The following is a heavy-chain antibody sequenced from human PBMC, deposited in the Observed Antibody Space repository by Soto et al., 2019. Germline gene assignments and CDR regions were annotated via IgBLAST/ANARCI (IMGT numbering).Heavy chain of an antibody. Sequence: GASVKASCKASGYTFTSYAMHLVRQAHGQKLEWMGGINAGNGNTKYSQKFQGRVTITRDTSASTAYMELSSLRSEDTAVYYCARSIVVVTALDYWGQGTLVTVSS. CDR3: ARSIVVVTALDY. CDR2: INAGNGNT. V-gene: IGHV1-3*01. D-gene: IGHD2-21*02. J-gene: IGHJ4*02. CDR1: GYTFTSYA.